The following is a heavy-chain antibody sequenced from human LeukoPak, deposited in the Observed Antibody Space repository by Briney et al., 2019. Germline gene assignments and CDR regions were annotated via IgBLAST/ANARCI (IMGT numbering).Heavy chain of an antibody. Sequence: GGSLRLSCAASGFTFSSYGMHWVRQAPAKGLEWVAIISYDGSNKYYADSVKGRFTISRDNSKNTLYLQVNSLRAEDTAVYYCAKSTTVTQRGYFDYWGQGTLVTVSS. J-gene: IGHJ4*02. D-gene: IGHD4-17*01. CDR2: ISYDGSNK. CDR3: AKSTTVTQRGYFDY. CDR1: GFTFSSYG. V-gene: IGHV3-30*18.